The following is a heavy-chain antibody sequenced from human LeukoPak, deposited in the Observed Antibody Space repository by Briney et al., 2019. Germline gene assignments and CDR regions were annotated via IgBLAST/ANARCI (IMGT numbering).Heavy chain of an antibody. J-gene: IGHJ4*02. CDR3: ASFSYAGNAGGSVGY. D-gene: IGHD4-23*01. CDR1: RLTVSSKY. CDR2: IYRGGSR. V-gene: IGHV3-53*01. Sequence: PGGSLTLACAPSRLTVSSKYMSWVRHAPGQGLEWVSVIYRGGSRYYAYSVTGRFTISRDNSKNTVYLQMNRLRAEDTAVYYCASFSYAGNAGGSVGYWGQGTLVTVFS.